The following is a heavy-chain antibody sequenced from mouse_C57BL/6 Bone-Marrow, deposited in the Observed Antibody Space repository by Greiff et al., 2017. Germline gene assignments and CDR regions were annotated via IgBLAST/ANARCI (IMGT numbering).Heavy chain of an antibody. V-gene: IGHV1-50*01. Sequence: QVQLQQPGAELVKPGASVKLSCKASGYTFTSYWMQWVKQRPGQGLEWIGEIDPSDSYTNYNQKFKGKATLTVDTSSSTAYMQLSSLTSEDSAVYYCARSSNVSMYAMDYWGQGTSVTVSS. J-gene: IGHJ4*01. CDR1: GYTFTSYW. CDR2: IDPSDSYT. D-gene: IGHD2-10*02. CDR3: ARSSNVSMYAMDY.